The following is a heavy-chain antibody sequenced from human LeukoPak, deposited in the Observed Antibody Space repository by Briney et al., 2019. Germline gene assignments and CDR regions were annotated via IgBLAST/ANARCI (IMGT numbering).Heavy chain of an antibody. CDR1: GGSISSGSYY. V-gene: IGHV4-61*02. J-gene: IGHJ5*02. Sequence: SETLSLTCTVSGGSISSGSYYWSWIRQPAGKGLEWIGRIYTSGSTNYNPSLKSRVTISVDTSKNQFSLKLSSVTAADTAVYYCASSEYSSSSGGWFDPWGQGTLVTVSS. CDR2: IYTSGST. D-gene: IGHD6-6*01. CDR3: ASSEYSSSSGGWFDP.